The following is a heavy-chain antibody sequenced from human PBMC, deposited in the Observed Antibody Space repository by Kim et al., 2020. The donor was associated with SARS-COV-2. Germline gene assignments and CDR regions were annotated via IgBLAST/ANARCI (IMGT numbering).Heavy chain of an antibody. V-gene: IGHV4-39*07. CDR2: IYYSGST. J-gene: IGHJ4*02. CDR1: GGSISSSSYY. Sequence: SETLSLTCTVSGGSISSSSYYWGWIRQPPGKGLEWIGSIYYSGSTYYNPSLKSRVTISVDTSKNQFSLKLSSVTAADTAVYYCARDGKTPGIITMVLGVKPFDYWGQRTLVTVSS. CDR3: ARDGKTPGIITMVLGVKPFDY. D-gene: IGHD3-10*01.